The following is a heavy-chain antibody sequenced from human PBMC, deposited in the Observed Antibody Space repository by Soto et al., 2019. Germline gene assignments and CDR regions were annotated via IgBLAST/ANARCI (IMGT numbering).Heavy chain of an antibody. CDR2: INHSGST. V-gene: IGHV4-34*01. J-gene: IGHJ4*02. CDR1: GGSFSGDY. D-gene: IGHD3-9*01. CDR3: ARSPTGYYNPFDY. Sequence: SETLSLTCAVYGGSFSGDYWSWIRQPPGKGLEWIGEINHSGSTNYNPSLKSRVTISVDTSKNQFSLKLSSVTAADTAVYYCARSPTGYYNPFDYWGQGTLVTVSS.